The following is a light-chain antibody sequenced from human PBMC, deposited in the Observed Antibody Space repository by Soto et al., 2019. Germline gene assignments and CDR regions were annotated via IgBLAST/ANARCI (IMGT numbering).Light chain of an antibody. CDR2: DAS. Sequence: DIQMTQSPSTLSASVGDTVTVTCRASQSVSGWLAWYQQKPWEAPKLLIYDASALPRGVPSRFSGSGSGTKFTLTIAILQPDDFATYYCQHYNSYPEAFGQETKVDIK. CDR3: QHYNSYPEA. CDR1: QSVSGW. V-gene: IGKV1-5*01. J-gene: IGKJ1*01.